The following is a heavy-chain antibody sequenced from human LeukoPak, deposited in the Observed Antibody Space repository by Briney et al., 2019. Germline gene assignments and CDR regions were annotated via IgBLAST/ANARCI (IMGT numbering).Heavy chain of an antibody. V-gene: IGHV1-18*01. CDR2: ISTDNGKT. CDR1: VYSFTMYG. J-gene: IGHJ5*02. Sequence: ASVTVSFKTSVYSFTMYGISWVRQAPGQGREWMGWISTDNGKTNYAQKFRGRVTMTTDTSTNTAYMELRSLRSEDTAMYYCARDWYCPNDVCYNCFDPWGQGTLVSVSS. D-gene: IGHD2-8*01. CDR3: ARDWYCPNDVCYNCFDP.